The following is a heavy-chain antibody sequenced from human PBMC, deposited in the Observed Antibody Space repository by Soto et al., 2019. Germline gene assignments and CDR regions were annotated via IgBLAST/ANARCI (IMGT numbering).Heavy chain of an antibody. D-gene: IGHD1-26*01. CDR3: VRGKYSGSYFFDY. J-gene: IGHJ4*02. CDR2: VSSVGSTT. CDR1: GFSFSDDW. V-gene: IGHV3-74*01. Sequence: GGSLRLSCEASGFSFSDDWMHWVRQAPGKGLVWVSSVSSVGSTTDYADSVKGRFTISRDNAKNTLYLQMNSLGAEDTAVYYCVRGKYSGSYFFDYWGQGTLVTVSS.